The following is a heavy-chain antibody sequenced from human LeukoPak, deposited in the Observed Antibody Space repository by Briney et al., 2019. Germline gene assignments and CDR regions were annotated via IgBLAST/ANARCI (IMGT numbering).Heavy chain of an antibody. V-gene: IGHV1-69*04. CDR1: GGTFSSYA. D-gene: IGHD1-26*01. CDR3: ARSTLQMYSGSYADY. Sequence: SVKVSCKASGGTFSSYAISWVRQPPGQGLEWMGRSIPILGIANYAQKFQGRVTITEDKSTSTAYMELSSLRSEDTAVYYCARSTLQMYSGSYADYWGQGTLVTVSS. CDR2: SIPILGIA. J-gene: IGHJ4*02.